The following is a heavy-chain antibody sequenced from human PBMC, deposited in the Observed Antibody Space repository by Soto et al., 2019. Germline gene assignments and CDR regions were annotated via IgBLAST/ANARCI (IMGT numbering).Heavy chain of an antibody. CDR3: ARGRINKSSYYDSSGHLGVPHYYGMDV. V-gene: IGHV4-34*01. CDR1: GGSFSGYY. D-gene: IGHD3-22*01. CDR2: INHSGST. Sequence: PSETLSLTCAVYGGSFSGYYWSWIRQPPGKGLEWIGEINHSGSTNYNPSLKSRVTISVDTSKNQFSLKLSSVTAADTAVYYCARGRINKSSYYDSSGHLGVPHYYGMDVWGQGTTVTVSS. J-gene: IGHJ6*02.